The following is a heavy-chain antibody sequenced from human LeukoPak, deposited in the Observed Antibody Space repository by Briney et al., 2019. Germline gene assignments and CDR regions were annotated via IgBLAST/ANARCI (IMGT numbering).Heavy chain of an antibody. CDR2: IYSGGST. CDR3: AGPAGYSSSWSYFDY. J-gene: IGHJ4*02. V-gene: IGHV3-53*01. Sequence: GGSLGLSCAASGFTVSSNYMSWVRQAPGKGLEWVSVIYSGGSTYYADSVKGRFTISRDNSKNTLYLQMNSLRAEDTAVYYCAGPAGYSSSWSYFDYWGQGTLVTVSS. D-gene: IGHD6-13*01. CDR1: GFTVSSNY.